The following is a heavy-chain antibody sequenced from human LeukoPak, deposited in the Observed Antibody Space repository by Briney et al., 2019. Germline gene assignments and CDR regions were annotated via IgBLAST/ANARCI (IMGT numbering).Heavy chain of an antibody. D-gene: IGHD1-26*01. CDR3: AKVERRYGGTEAFDI. Sequence: TLRLSCAASGFTFDVNAMHCDRDAPGRGLEGGSGISWNSGSIGYADSVKGRFTISRDNAKNSLYLQMNSVRAEDTAWYCCAKVERRYGGTEAFDIWGQGTMVTVSS. CDR1: GFTFDVNA. J-gene: IGHJ3*02. V-gene: IGHV3-9*01. CDR2: ISWNSGSI.